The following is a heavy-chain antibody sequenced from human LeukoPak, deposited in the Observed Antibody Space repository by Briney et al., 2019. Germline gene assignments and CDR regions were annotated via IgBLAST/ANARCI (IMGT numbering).Heavy chain of an antibody. CDR1: GSTFSSYG. Sequence: PGGSLRLSCAASGSTFSSYGMHWVRPAPGKGLEWVAVISYDGSNKYYADSVKGRFTISRDSSKHTLYLQMNSLRAEDTAVYYCAKELTVYGSGSYYNSFDYWGQGTLVTVSS. J-gene: IGHJ4*02. D-gene: IGHD3-10*01. CDR2: ISYDGSNK. V-gene: IGHV3-30*18. CDR3: AKELTVYGSGSYYNSFDY.